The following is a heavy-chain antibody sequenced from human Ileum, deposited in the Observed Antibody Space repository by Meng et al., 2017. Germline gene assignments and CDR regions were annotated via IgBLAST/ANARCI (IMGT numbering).Heavy chain of an antibody. J-gene: IGHJ5*02. CDR1: EGSIDSSSYY. CDR2: IYYRGFT. CDR3: VRTPSGRSPVYRLFDP. Sequence: VPLVQAGPSSVKPTQPLSLICPVSEGSIDSSSYYTISSRQHPAKRLLWIVYIYYRGFTCSNYSLKSQVALSITTYNTTSSLKLRLVSVADNDAYYCVRTPSGRSPVYRLFDPWGQGTLVTVSS. V-gene: IGHV4-31*01. D-gene: IGHD3-16*02.